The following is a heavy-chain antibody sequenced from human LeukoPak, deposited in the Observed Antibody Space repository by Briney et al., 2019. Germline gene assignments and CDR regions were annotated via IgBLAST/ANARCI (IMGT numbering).Heavy chain of an antibody. D-gene: IGHD3-10*01. CDR1: GYTFTSYA. J-gene: IGHJ4*02. CDR2: INTNTGNP. Sequence: ASVKVSCKASGYTFTSYAMNWVRQAPGQGLEWMGWINTNTGNPTYAQGFTGRFVFSLDTSVSTAYLQISSLKAEGTAVYYCARVKYGWFGELFPEDYWGQGTLVTVSS. CDR3: ARVKYGWFGELFPEDY. V-gene: IGHV7-4-1*02.